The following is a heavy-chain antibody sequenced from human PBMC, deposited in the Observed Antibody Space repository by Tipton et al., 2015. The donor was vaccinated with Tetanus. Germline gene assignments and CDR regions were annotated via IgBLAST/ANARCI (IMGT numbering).Heavy chain of an antibody. Sequence: TLSLTCNVSGDSISSGPDFWGWIRQPPGKKPEWIGSILHTGSTSYNPSLKSRFTISVDASKNQFSLRLTSVTAADTAVYYCASGSGSYYPDFWGQGTLVTVSS. CDR2: ILHTGST. CDR1: GDSISSGPDF. V-gene: IGHV4-39*01. J-gene: IGHJ4*02. CDR3: ASGSGSYYPDF. D-gene: IGHD1-26*01.